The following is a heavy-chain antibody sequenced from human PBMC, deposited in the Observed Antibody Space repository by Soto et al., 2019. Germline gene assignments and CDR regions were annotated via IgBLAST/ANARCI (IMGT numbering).Heavy chain of an antibody. V-gene: IGHV3-23*01. D-gene: IGHD2-8*01. CDR2: SSSDGGST. CDR1: GFSFSHYA. J-gene: IGHJ2*01. CDR3: ARERTVSSIPQRYFDL. Sequence: EERLSESGGGLIQPGGSLRLSCAASGFSFSHYALSWVRQAPGKGLEWVSESSSDGGSTSYPDSVRGRFIISRDRSKETLYLQMSTVRLEDTAVYFCARERTVSSIPQRYFDLWGRGTLVTVSS.